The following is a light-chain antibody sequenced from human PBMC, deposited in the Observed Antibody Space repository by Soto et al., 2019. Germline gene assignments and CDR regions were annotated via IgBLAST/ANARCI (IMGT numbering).Light chain of an antibody. CDR2: GAS. J-gene: IGKJ1*01. V-gene: IGKV3-15*01. CDR1: QRVSSN. CDR3: QHYYSWPWT. Sequence: EIIMSQSPSTLSVSPGERATLSCRASQRVSSNLAWYQQKPGQPPRLLIYGASTRATGIPARFSGSGSGTEFTLTITSLQSEDSALYFCQHYYSWPWTFGQGTKVDIK.